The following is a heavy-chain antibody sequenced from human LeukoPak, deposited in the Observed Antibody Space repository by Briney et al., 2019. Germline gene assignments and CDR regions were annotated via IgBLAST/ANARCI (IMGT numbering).Heavy chain of an antibody. D-gene: IGHD7-27*01. CDR1: GFTFSSYA. V-gene: IGHV3-33*08. CDR2: IWYDGSNK. CDR3: ARRGRDWGYFDY. Sequence: QAGGSLRLSCAASGFTFSSYAMHWVRQAPGKGLEWVAVIWYDGSNKYYADSVKGRFTISRDNSKNTLYLQMNSLRAEDTAVYYCARRGRDWGYFDYWGQGTLVTVSS. J-gene: IGHJ4*02.